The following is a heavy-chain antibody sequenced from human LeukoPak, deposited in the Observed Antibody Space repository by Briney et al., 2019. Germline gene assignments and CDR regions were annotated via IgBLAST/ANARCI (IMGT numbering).Heavy chain of an antibody. D-gene: IGHD2-15*01. CDR1: GFTLSTYA. V-gene: IGHV3-23*01. CDR2: IRDSGGST. CDR3: AKELSPYCSGCTCYSDSFAI. J-gene: IGHJ3*02. Sequence: GGSLRLSCAAAGFTLSTYAMSWDRQAPGKGLEWVSTIRDSGGSTYYADSVKGRFTISRDNSKNTLSLQMNSLRAEDTAVYYCAKELSPYCSGCTCYSDSFAIWGQGTLVTVSS.